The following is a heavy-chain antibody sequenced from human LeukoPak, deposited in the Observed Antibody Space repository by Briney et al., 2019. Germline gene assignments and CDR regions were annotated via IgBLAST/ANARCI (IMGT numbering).Heavy chain of an antibody. CDR1: GGSISSYY. CDR2: IYYSGST. CDR3: ARGASGYCYG. Sequence: SKTLSLTCTVSGGSISSYYWSWIRQPPGKGLEWIGYIYYSGSTNYNPSLKSRVTISIDTSKNQFSLNLSSVTAADTAVYYCARGASGYCYGWGQGTLVTVSS. V-gene: IGHV4-59*01. J-gene: IGHJ4*02. D-gene: IGHD5-18*01.